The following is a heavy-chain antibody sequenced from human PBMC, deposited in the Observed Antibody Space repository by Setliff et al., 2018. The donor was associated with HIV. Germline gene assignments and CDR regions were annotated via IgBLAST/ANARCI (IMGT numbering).Heavy chain of an antibody. CDR3: AKDRDYGDRGDAFDI. J-gene: IGHJ3*02. Sequence: SVKVSCKASGGTFSSYAISWVRQAPGQGLEWMGGFIPIFGTANYAQKFQGRVTITADESTSTAYMELSSLRSEDTTVYYCAKDRDYGDRGDAFDIWGQGTMVTVSS. D-gene: IGHD4-17*01. CDR1: GGTFSSYA. V-gene: IGHV1-69*13. CDR2: FIPIFGTA.